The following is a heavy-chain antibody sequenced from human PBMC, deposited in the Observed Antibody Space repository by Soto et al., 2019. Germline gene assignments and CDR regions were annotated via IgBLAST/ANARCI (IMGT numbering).Heavy chain of an antibody. V-gene: IGHV4-59*08. J-gene: IGHJ4*02. D-gene: IGHD4-17*01. CDR1: GDSFSTYH. CDR2: IYYSGNT. CDR3: ARLDGDYLDS. Sequence: EQLQESGPGLVKPSETLSLTCTLSGDSFSTYHWGWIRQPPGKRLEWLGYIYYSGNTHFNPSVKSRVAISIDTSKNQFFLKLSSVTAADTAVYYCARLDGDYLDSWGQGTPVTVSS.